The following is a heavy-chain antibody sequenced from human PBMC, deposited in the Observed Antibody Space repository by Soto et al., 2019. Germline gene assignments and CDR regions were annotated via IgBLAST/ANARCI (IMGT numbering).Heavy chain of an antibody. V-gene: IGHV4-61*08. J-gene: IGHJ5*02. CDR2: IYYSGGT. CDR3: TRKQSDDNYFDP. Sequence: TLSLTCTVSGAALSSGGYFYTWVRQPPGKGLEWLGYIYYSGGTNYNPSLKSRVTISLDKSKSQFSLRPISVTAADTAVYYCTRKQSDDNYFDPWGQGTLVSVSS. D-gene: IGHD6-19*01. CDR1: GAALSSGGYF.